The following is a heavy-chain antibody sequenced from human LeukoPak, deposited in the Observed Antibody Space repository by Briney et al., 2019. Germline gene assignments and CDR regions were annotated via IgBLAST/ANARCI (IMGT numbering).Heavy chain of an antibody. CDR2: ISGSGGST. V-gene: IGHV3-23*01. Sequence: PGGSLRLSCAASGFTFIRYGMSWVRQAPGKGLEWVSTISGSGGSTYYADSVKGRFTISRDNSKNTLYLQMKSLRAEDTAVYYCAKDPLYSVLYWFDPWGQGTLVTVPS. J-gene: IGHJ5*02. CDR3: AKDPLYSVLYWFDP. CDR1: GFTFIRYG. D-gene: IGHD3-10*02.